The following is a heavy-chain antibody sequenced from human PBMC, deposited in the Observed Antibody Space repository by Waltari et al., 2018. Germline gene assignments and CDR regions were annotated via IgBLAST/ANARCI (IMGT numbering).Heavy chain of an antibody. CDR3: ARPDQDYDFWSGAGMDV. D-gene: IGHD3-3*01. V-gene: IGHV4-39*01. Sequence: QLQLQESGPGLVKPSETLSLTCTVSGGSISSSSYYWGWIRQPPGKGLEWIGSIYYSRSTYYNPSLKSRVTISVDTSKNQFSLKLSSVTAAYTAVYYCARPDQDYDFWSGAGMDVWGQGTTVTVSS. CDR2: IYYSRST. CDR1: GGSISSSSYY. J-gene: IGHJ6*02.